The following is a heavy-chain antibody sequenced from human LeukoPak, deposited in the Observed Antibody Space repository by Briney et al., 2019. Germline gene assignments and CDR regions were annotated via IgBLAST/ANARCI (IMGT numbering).Heavy chain of an antibody. V-gene: IGHV1-69*02. J-gene: IGHJ3*02. CDR2: IIPILDIA. Sequence: SVKVSCKASVGTFSSYTISWVRQAPGQGLEWMGRIIPILDIANYAQKFQGRVTITADKSTSTAYMELSSLRSEDTAVYYCARCIAAAGFAFDIWGQGTMVTVSS. D-gene: IGHD6-13*01. CDR1: VGTFSSYT. CDR3: ARCIAAAGFAFDI.